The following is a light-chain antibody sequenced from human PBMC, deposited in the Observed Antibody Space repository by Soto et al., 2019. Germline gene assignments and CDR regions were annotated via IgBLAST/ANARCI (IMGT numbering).Light chain of an antibody. Sequence: EIVMTQSPATLSVSPGERATLSCRASQSLSGNLAWYQQKPGQAPRLLISRASTRATGIPARFSGSGSGTELTLTISSLQSEDFAVYYCQQDNDWPSFGQGTKVEIK. CDR2: RAS. CDR1: QSLSGN. J-gene: IGKJ1*01. V-gene: IGKV3-15*01. CDR3: QQDNDWPS.